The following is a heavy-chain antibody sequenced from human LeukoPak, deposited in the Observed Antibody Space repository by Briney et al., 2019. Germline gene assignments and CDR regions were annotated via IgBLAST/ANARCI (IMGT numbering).Heavy chain of an antibody. J-gene: IGHJ6*02. Sequence: GGSLRLSCSASGFPFSSYAMHWVRQAPGKGLEYVSAISDSGGSTYYADSVKGRFTISRDNSKNTLYLQMSSLSAEVTAVYFCVRGYSFGPYGMDVWGQGTTVTVSS. CDR1: GFPFSSYA. V-gene: IGHV3-64D*09. D-gene: IGHD2-15*01. CDR2: ISDSGGST. CDR3: VRGYSFGPYGMDV.